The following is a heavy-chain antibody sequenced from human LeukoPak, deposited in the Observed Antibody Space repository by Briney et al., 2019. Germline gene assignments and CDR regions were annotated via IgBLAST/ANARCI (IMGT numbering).Heavy chain of an antibody. CDR2: ISSGGNT. Sequence: GGSLRLSCAASGFIVSSNYMSWVRQAPGKGLEWVSVISSGGNTYYADSVKGRFTISRDISKNTLYLQMNGLRAEDTAVYYCARAVAGAFDIWGQGTMVTVPS. D-gene: IGHD6-19*01. J-gene: IGHJ3*02. V-gene: IGHV3-53*01. CDR1: GFIVSSNY. CDR3: ARAVAGAFDI.